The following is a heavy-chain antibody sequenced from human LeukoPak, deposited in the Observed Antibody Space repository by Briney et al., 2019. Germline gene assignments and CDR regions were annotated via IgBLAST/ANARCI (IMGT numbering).Heavy chain of an antibody. CDR1: GYTFTGYY. CDR3: ATQGSCSSTSCYRRQEFDY. V-gene: IGHV1-2*02. J-gene: IGHJ4*02. D-gene: IGHD2-2*01. Sequence: GASVKVSCKASGYTFTGYYMHWVRQAPGQGLEWMGWINPNSGGTNYAQKFQGRVTMTRDTSISTAYMELSRLRSDDTAVYYCATQGSCSSTSCYRRQEFDYWGQGTLVTVSS. CDR2: INPNSGGT.